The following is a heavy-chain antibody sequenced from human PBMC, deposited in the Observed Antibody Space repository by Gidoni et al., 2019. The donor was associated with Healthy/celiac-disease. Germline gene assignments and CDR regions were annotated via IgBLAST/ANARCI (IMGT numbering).Heavy chain of an antibody. CDR1: GFTFSSYS. CDR3: ARDGSGMQNPQYYYYGMDV. D-gene: IGHD3-10*01. CDR2: ISSSSSYI. V-gene: IGHV3-21*01. J-gene: IGHJ6*02. Sequence: EVQLVESGGGLVKPGGSLRLSCAASGFTFSSYSMNWVRQAPGKGLEWVSSISSSSSYIYYADSVKGRFTISRDNAKNSLYLQMNSLRAEDTAVYYCARDGSGMQNPQYYYYGMDVWGQGTTVTVSS.